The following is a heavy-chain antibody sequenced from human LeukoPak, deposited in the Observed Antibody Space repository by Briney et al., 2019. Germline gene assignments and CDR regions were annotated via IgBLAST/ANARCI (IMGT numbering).Heavy chain of an antibody. J-gene: IGHJ4*02. CDR1: GFHFSKYD. V-gene: IGHV3-15*01. CDR3: MSDLDN. Sequence: PGGSLRLSCAASGFHFSKYDMTWVRQAQGKGLEWVGRIKTKGEGGTVDYAAPVKGRFTISRDDSKNTLYLQMNSLKTEDTAIYYCMSDLDNWGQGTLVTVSS. CDR2: IKTKGEGGTV.